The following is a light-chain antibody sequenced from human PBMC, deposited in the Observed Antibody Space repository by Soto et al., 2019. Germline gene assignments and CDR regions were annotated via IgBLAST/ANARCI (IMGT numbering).Light chain of an antibody. CDR2: DAS. J-gene: IGKJ3*01. CDR3: QQYGSSPRT. V-gene: IGKV3-20*01. CDR1: QSVSSY. Sequence: EIVMTQSPATMSMSPGERAPLSCRASQSVSSYLAWYQQKPGQAPRLLIYDASNRATGIPDRFSGSGSGTDFTLTISRLEPEDFAVYYCQQYGSSPRTFGPGTKVDI.